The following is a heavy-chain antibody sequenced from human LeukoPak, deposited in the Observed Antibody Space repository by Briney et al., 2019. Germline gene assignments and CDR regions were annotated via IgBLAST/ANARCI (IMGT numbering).Heavy chain of an antibody. D-gene: IGHD2-15*01. CDR3: ARDGEYCSGGSCYNWFDP. J-gene: IGHJ5*02. CDR1: GDSVSSNSAA. CDR2: TYYRSKWYN. Sequence: SQTLSLTCAISGDSVSSNSAAWNWIRQSPSRGLEWLGRTYYRSKWYNDYAVSVKSRITINPDTSKNQFSLQLNSVTPEDTAVYYCARDGEYCSGGSCYNWFDPWGQGTLVTVSS. V-gene: IGHV6-1*01.